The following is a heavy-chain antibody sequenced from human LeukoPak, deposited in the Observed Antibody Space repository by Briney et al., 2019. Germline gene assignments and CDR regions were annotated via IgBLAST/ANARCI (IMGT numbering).Heavy chain of an antibody. CDR3: APSPRMGIVVVPAAY. D-gene: IGHD2-2*03. V-gene: IGHV3-23*01. CDR2: ISGSGGST. Sequence: GGSLRLSCAASGFTFSSYAMSWVRQAPGKGLEWVSAISGSGGSTYYADSVKGRFTISRDNSKNTLYLQMNSLRAEDTAVYYYAPSPRMGIVVVPAAYWGQGTLVTVSS. J-gene: IGHJ4*02. CDR1: GFTFSSYA.